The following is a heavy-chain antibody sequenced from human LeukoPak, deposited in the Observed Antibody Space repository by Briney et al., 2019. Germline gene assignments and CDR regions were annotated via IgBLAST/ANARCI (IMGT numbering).Heavy chain of an antibody. Sequence: SETLSLTCTVSGGSISSYYWSWIRQPPGKGLEWIGYIYYSGSTNYNPSLKSRVTISVDTSKNQFSLKLSSVTAADTAVYYCARVGTYYYDSGGYYRVGNYFDYWGQGTLVTVSS. CDR1: GGSISSYY. CDR3: ARVGTYYYDSGGYYRVGNYFDY. CDR2: IYYSGST. D-gene: IGHD3-22*01. J-gene: IGHJ4*02. V-gene: IGHV4-59*01.